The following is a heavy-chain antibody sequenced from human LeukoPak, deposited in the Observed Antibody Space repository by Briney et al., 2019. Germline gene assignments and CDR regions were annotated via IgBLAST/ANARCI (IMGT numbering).Heavy chain of an antibody. Sequence: TGGSLRLSCAASGFTVSSNYMSWVRQAPGKGLEWVAVIWYDASNKYYADSVKGRFAISRDNSKNTLYLQMNSLRDDDTAVYYCVRGVGVSRFNYLDSWGQGTLVIVSS. CDR1: GFTVSSNY. V-gene: IGHV3-33*08. CDR3: VRGVGVSRFNYLDS. CDR2: IWYDASNK. J-gene: IGHJ4*02. D-gene: IGHD6-13*01.